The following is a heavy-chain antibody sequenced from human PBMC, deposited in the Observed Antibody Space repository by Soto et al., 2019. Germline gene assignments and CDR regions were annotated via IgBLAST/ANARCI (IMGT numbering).Heavy chain of an antibody. V-gene: IGHV3-48*01. D-gene: IGHD3-16*01. J-gene: IGHJ4*02. CDR3: ARRPYYVSDYFDY. CDR1: GFTFSTYS. CDR2: ISSSSGTI. Sequence: EVQLVQSGGGLVQPGGSLRLSCAASGFTFSTYSMNWVRQAPGKGLEWVSYISSSSGTIYYADSVKGRFTISRDNARDSLYLQMNSLTAEDTAVYYCARRPYYVSDYFDYWGQGTLVTVSS.